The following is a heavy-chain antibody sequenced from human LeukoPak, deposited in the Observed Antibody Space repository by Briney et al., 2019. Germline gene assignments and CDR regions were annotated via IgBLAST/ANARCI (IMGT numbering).Heavy chain of an antibody. J-gene: IGHJ4*02. CDR3: ARVGYDYYDSSGYDY. CDR2: INHSGST. D-gene: IGHD3-22*01. V-gene: IGHV4-34*01. Sequence: SETLSLTCAVYGGSFSGYYWSWIRQPPGKGLEWIGEINHSGSTNYNPSLKSRVTISVDTSKNQFSLKLSSVAAADTAVYYCARVGYDYYDSSGYDYWGQGTLVTVSS. CDR1: GGSFSGYY.